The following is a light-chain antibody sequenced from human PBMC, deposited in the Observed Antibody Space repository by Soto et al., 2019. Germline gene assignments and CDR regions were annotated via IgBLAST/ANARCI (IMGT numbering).Light chain of an antibody. CDR3: QQYNDYSTWT. V-gene: IGKV3-15*01. CDR2: GAS. J-gene: IGKJ1*01. Sequence: EIVLTQSPATLSLSPGERATLSCRASQSVNSNLAWYQQKPGQAPRLLIYGASTRATGIPARFSGSGSGTEFTLTISSLQPDDFATYYCQQYNDYSTWTFGQGTRWIS. CDR1: QSVNSN.